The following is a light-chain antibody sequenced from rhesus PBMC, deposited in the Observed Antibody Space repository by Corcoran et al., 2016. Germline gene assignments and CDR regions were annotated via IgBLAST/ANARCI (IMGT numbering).Light chain of an antibody. CDR2: EVS. CDR3: SSYAGSNTFI. Sequence: QAALTQPRSVSGSPGQSVTISCTGTSSDIGGYTYVSWYQQHPGTAPKLLIYEVSKRPSGVSDRFSGSKSGNTASLNISGLQAEDEADDYCSSYAGSNTFIFGAGTRLTVL. V-gene: IGLV2-32*02. CDR1: SSDIGGYTY. J-gene: IGLJ1*01.